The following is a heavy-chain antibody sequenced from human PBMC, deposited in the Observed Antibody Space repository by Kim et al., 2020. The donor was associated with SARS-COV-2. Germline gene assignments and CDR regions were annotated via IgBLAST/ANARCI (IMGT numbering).Heavy chain of an antibody. Sequence: ADTGKGRFTISRDDSKNTQHLQMNSLRAEDTAVYYCAKASSRGAYLTYFDYWGPGTLVTVSS. CDR3: AKASSRGAYLTYFDY. D-gene: IGHD1-26*01. V-gene: IGHV3-23*01. J-gene: IGHJ4*02.